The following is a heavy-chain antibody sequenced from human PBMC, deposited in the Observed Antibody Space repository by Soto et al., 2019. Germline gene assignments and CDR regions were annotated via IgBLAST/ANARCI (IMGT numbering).Heavy chain of an antibody. CDR3: ARQVPGTILRANYFDY. CDR2: IYPGDSDT. J-gene: IGHJ4*02. CDR1: GYSFTSYW. V-gene: IGHV5-51*01. Sequence: GESLKISCKGSGYSFTSYWIGWVRQMPGKGLEWMGIIYPGDSDTRYSPSFQGQVTISADKSISTAYLQWSSLKASATAMYYCARQVPGTILRANYFDYWGQGTLVTVSS. D-gene: IGHD6-19*01.